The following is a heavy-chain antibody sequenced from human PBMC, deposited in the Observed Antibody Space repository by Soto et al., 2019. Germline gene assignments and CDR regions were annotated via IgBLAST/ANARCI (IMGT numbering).Heavy chain of an antibody. CDR3: AREGRRAHGMDV. CDR2: IYYSGST. J-gene: IGHJ6*02. CDR1: GGSISSGDYY. V-gene: IGHV4-30-4*01. Sequence: PSETLSLTCTVSGGSISSGDYYWSWIRQPPGKGLEWIGYIYYSGSTYYNPSLKSRVTISVDTSKNQFSLKLSSVTAADTAVYYCAREGRRAHGMDVWGQGTTVTVSS.